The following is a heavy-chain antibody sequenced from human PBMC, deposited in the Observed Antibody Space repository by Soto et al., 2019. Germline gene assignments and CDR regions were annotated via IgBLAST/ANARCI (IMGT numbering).Heavy chain of an antibody. CDR2: IIPIFGTT. CDR3: ARVLLIVASPFGWFAP. D-gene: IGHD5-12*01. CDR1: GGTFSNYA. J-gene: IGHJ5*02. V-gene: IGHV1-69*01. Sequence: QVQLVQSGAEVKKPGSSVKVSCKASGGTFSNYAISWVRQAPGQGLEWMGGIIPIFGTTNYAQKFQGRVTFIEDESTSTAYRGLSSLKSEDTAVYYCARVLLIVASPFGWFAPWGQGTLVTVSS.